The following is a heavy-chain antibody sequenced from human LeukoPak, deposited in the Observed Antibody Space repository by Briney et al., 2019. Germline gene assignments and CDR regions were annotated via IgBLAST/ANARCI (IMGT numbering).Heavy chain of an antibody. CDR1: GGSISSYY. CDR2: IYYSGST. Sequence: PSETLSLTCTVSGGSISSYYWSWIRQPPGKGLEWIGYIYYSGSTNYNPSLKSRVTISVDTSKNQFSLKLSSVTAADTAVYYCARDNSNYSGDAFDIWGQGTMVTVSS. V-gene: IGHV4-59*01. CDR3: ARDNSNYSGDAFDI. J-gene: IGHJ3*02. D-gene: IGHD4-11*01.